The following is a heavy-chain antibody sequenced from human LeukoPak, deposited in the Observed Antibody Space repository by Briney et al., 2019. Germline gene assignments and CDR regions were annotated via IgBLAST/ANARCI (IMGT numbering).Heavy chain of an antibody. V-gene: IGHV3-33*01. D-gene: IGHD3-22*01. Sequence: GGSLRLSCAASGFTFSTYGMHWVRQAPGKGLEWVSVIWSGRSNKYYADSVKGRFTISRDNAKNTLYLQMNSLRDEDTAVYYCGRDLFMIVVPGQNVLDYWGQGTLVTVSS. CDR1: GFTFSTYG. J-gene: IGHJ4*02. CDR2: IWSGRSNK. CDR3: GRDLFMIVVPGQNVLDY.